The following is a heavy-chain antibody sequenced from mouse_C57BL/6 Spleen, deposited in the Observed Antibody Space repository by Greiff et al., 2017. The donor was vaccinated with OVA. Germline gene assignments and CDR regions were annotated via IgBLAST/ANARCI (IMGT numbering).Heavy chain of an antibody. V-gene: IGHV1-64*01. CDR1: GYTFTSYW. J-gene: IGHJ1*03. D-gene: IGHD1-1*01. Sequence: QVQLQQPGAELVKPGASVKLSCKASGYTFTSYWMHWVKQRPGQGLEWIGMIHPNSGSTNYNEKFKSKATLTADKSSSTAYMQLSSLPSEDSAVYYCTATVVATGSFDVWGTGTTVTVSS. CDR3: TATVVATGSFDV. CDR2: IHPNSGST.